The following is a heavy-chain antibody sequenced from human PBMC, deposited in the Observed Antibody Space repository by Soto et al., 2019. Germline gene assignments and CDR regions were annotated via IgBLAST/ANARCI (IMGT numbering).Heavy chain of an antibody. CDR1: GGSISSSSYY. J-gene: IGHJ4*02. CDR2: IYYSGST. D-gene: IGHD5-12*01. Sequence: SGTLSLTCTVSGGSISSSSYYWGWIRQPPGKELEWIGSIYYSGSTYYNPYLKSRVTLSVDTYKNKFYLTLSSVTAADTAVYYCSRRIVATETFDYWGQGALVTVSS. CDR3: SRRIVATETFDY. V-gene: IGHV4-39*01.